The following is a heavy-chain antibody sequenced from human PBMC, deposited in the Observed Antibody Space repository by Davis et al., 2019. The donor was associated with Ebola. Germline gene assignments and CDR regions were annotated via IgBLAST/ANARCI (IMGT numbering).Heavy chain of an antibody. D-gene: IGHD3-3*01. V-gene: IGHV4-59*01. J-gene: IGHJ3*02. CDR1: GGSISSYS. Sequence: PGGSLRPSCTVSGGSISSYSWSWIRQPPGKGLEWIGYIYYSGSTNYNPSLKSRVTISVDTSKNQFSLKLSSVTAADTAVYYCARGIRFDDAFDIWGQGTMVTVSS. CDR2: IYYSGST. CDR3: ARGIRFDDAFDI.